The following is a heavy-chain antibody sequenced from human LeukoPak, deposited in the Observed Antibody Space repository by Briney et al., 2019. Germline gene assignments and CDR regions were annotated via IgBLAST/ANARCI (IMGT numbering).Heavy chain of an antibody. CDR1: GYTFTSYA. J-gene: IGHJ3*02. V-gene: IGHV1-3*01. D-gene: IGHD3-22*01. Sequence: ASVKVSCKASGYTFTSYAMHWVRQAPGQRLEWMGWINAGNGNTKYSQKFQGRVTITRDTSASTAYMELSSLRSEDTAVYYCARDGAPRDYYDSSGLPIWGQGTMVTVSS. CDR2: INAGNGNT. CDR3: ARDGAPRDYYDSSGLPI.